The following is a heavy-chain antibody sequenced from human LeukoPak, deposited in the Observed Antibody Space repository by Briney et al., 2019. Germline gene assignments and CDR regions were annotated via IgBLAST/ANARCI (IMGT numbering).Heavy chain of an antibody. CDR2: INHSGST. CDR3: ARDRKGGIVVVPAAMYGPRRVMDV. Sequence: SSETLSLTCAVYGGSFSGYYWSWIRQPPGKGLEWIGEINHSGSTNYNPSLKSRVTISVDTSKNQFSLQLSSVTAADTAVYYCARDRKGGIVVVPAAMYGPRRVMDVWGKGTTVTVSS. J-gene: IGHJ6*03. D-gene: IGHD2-2*01. CDR1: GGSFSGYY. V-gene: IGHV4-34*01.